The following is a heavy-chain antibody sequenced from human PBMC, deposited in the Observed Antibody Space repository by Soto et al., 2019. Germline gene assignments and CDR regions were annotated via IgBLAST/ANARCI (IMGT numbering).Heavy chain of an antibody. CDR3: AKSITLVLFDY. J-gene: IGHJ4*02. V-gene: IGHV3-30*18. CDR2: ISYDGSNK. Sequence: QVQLVESGGGVVQPGRSLRLSCAASGFTFSSYGMHWVRQAPGKGLEWVAVISYDGSNKYYADSVKGRFTISRDNSKNTLYLQMNSLRAEDTAVYYCAKSITLVLFDYWGQGTLVTVSS. CDR1: GFTFSSYG. D-gene: IGHD3-10*01.